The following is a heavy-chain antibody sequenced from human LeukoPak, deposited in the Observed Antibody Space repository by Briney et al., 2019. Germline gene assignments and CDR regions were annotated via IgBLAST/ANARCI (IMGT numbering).Heavy chain of an antibody. CDR3: ARGIHRNWGYYFYYMDV. Sequence: PGRSLRLSCAACGFVFSNYGMHWVRQAPGKGLEWVAVVWYDGSNQYYIDSVKGRFTISRDNSKNTLYLQMNSLRAEDTAVYYCARGIHRNWGYYFYYMDVWGKGTTVTVSS. CDR1: GFVFSNYG. J-gene: IGHJ6*03. V-gene: IGHV3-33*01. D-gene: IGHD3-16*01. CDR2: VWYDGSNQ.